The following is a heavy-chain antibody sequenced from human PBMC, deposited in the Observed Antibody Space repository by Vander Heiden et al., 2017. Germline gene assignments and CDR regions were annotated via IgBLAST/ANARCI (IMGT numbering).Heavy chain of an antibody. Sequence: QVQLVQSGAEVKKPGASVKVSCKASGYTFTSYDINWVRQATGQGLEWMGWMNPNSGNTGYAQKFQGRVTMTRNTSISTAYMELSSLRSEDTAVYYCARVGIAVAGTGNWFDPWGQGTLVTVSS. CDR3: ARVGIAVAGTGNWFDP. CDR1: GYTFTSYD. CDR2: MNPNSGNT. V-gene: IGHV1-8*01. D-gene: IGHD6-19*01. J-gene: IGHJ5*02.